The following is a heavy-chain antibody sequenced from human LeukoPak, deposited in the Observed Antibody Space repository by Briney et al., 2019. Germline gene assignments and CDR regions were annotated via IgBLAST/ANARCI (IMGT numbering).Heavy chain of an antibody. Sequence: ASVKVSCKASGYTFTSYGISWVRQAPGQGLEWMGWISAYNGNTNYAQKLQGRVTMTTDTSTSTAYMELRSLRSDDTAVYYCARSYSITIFGVVRYYFDYWGQGTLVTVSS. CDR1: GYTFTSYG. V-gene: IGHV1-18*01. CDR3: ARSYSITIFGVVRYYFDY. D-gene: IGHD3-3*01. J-gene: IGHJ4*02. CDR2: ISAYNGNT.